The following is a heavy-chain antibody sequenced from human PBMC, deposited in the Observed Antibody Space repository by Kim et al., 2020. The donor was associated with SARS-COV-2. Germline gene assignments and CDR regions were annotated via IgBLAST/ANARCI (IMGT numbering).Heavy chain of an antibody. CDR1: GFTFSSSA. CDR3: TRAPGSALSIWDSFD. J-gene: IGHJ3*01. V-gene: IGHV3-73*01. CDR2: IRSKPSSYSY. Sequence: GGSLRLSCAASGFTFSSSAMHWVRQASGKGLEWVSRIRSKPSSYSYADAAPGRGTITSSNYESTQTAYMHIHKLEAKDASDCDKTRAPGSALSIWDSFD. D-gene: IGHD3-10*01.